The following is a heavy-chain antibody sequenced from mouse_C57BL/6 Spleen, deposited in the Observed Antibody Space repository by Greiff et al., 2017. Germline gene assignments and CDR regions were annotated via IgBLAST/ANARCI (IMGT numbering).Heavy chain of an antibody. V-gene: IGHV1-4*01. CDR1: GYTFTSYT. CDR3: AITAQSGTWFAY. CDR2: INPSRGYT. J-gene: IGHJ3*01. D-gene: IGHD3-2*02. Sequence: VQLVESGAELARPGASVKMSCKASGYTFTSYTMHWVKQRPGQGLEWIGYINPSRGYTKYNQKFKDKATLTADKSTSTAYMQLSSLTSEDSAVYYGAITAQSGTWFAYWGQGTLVTVSA.